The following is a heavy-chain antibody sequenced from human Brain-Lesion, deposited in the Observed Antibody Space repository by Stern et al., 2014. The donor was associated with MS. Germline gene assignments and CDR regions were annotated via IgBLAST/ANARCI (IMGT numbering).Heavy chain of an antibody. CDR2: IFSTGET. Sequence: QVTLKESGPVLAKPTETLTLTCSVSGFSLSNAAMGVRWIRHPPGKPLECLAQIFSTGETAYSTSLKSRLTISKDTSRSQVVLTMTNMDPVDTATYYCARMREYCSGGICFAGYYDSWGQGTLVTVSS. D-gene: IGHD2-15*01. CDR3: ARMREYCSGGICFAGYYDS. J-gene: IGHJ4*02. CDR1: GFSLSNAAMG. V-gene: IGHV2-26*01.